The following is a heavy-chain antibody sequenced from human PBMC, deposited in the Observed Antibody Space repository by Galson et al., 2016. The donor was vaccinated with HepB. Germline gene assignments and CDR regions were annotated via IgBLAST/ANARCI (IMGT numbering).Heavy chain of an antibody. Sequence: SLRLSCAASGFTFSSYALHWVRQAPGKGLEWVAVISYDGSNKYYADSVKGRFTIPRDNFKNTLYLQMNSLRAEDTAVYYCARADPAWWLRVYYYYGMDVWGQGTTVTVSS. CDR3: ARADPAWWLRVYYYYGMDV. CDR1: GFTFSSYA. D-gene: IGHD5-12*01. V-gene: IGHV3-30*04. J-gene: IGHJ6*02. CDR2: ISYDGSNK.